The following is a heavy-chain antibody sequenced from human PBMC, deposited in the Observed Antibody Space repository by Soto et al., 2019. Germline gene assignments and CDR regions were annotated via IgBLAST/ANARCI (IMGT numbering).Heavy chain of an antibody. J-gene: IGHJ4*02. CDR3: ARVAY. CDR1: GFTFSRVS. Sequence: GGSPRLSCEASGFTFSRVSMNWVRQVPGKXXXWVAXXXSXXXXTWYADSVKGRFIISRDNAQNSLFLQMNTLRPEDTAMYYCARVAYWGPGTQVTVSS. CDR2: XXSXXXXT. V-gene: IGHV3-21*01.